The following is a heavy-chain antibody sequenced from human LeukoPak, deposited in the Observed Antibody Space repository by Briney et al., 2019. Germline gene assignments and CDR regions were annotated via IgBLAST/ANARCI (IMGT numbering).Heavy chain of an antibody. J-gene: IGHJ4*02. CDR3: ARVAGDYDCVWGSYRFFDY. CDR2: INHSGST. CDR1: GGSFSGYY. V-gene: IGHV4-34*01. D-gene: IGHD3-16*02. Sequence: SETLSLTCAVYGGSFSGYYWSWIRQPPGKGLEWIGEINHSGSTNYNPSLKSRVTISVDTSKNQFSLKLSSVTAADTAVYYCARVAGDYDCVWGSYRFFDYWGQGTLVTVSS.